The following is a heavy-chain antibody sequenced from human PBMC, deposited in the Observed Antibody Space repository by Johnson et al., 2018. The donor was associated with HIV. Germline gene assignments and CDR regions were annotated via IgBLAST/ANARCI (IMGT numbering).Heavy chain of an antibody. V-gene: IGHV3-30*14. CDR3: TRGWAVRGGRTFDI. J-gene: IGHJ3*02. D-gene: IGHD3-16*01. CDR1: GFTFSSYA. Sequence: QMLLVESGGGVVQPGRSLRLSCAASGFTFSSYAMHWVRQAPGKGLEWVAVISYDGSNKYYADSVKGRFTISRDNSKNTLYLQMGTLRDEDMAVYYCTRGWAVRGGRTFDIWGRGTMVTVSS. CDR2: ISYDGSNK.